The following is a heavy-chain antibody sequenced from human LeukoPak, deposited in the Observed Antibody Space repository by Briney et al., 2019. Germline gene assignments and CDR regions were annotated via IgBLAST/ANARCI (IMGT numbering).Heavy chain of an antibody. J-gene: IGHJ3*02. CDR2: IYHSGST. D-gene: IGHD1-26*01. CDR3: ARHIRGATGPRYAFDI. Sequence: SETLSLTCTVSGYSISSGYYWGWIRQPPGKGLEWIGSIYHSGSTYYNPSLKSRVTISVDTSKNQFSLKLSSVTAADTAVYYCARHIRGATGPRYAFDIWGQGTMVTVSS. CDR1: GYSISSGYY. V-gene: IGHV4-38-2*02.